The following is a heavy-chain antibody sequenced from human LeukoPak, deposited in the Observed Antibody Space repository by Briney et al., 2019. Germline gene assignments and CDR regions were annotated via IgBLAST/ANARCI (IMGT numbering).Heavy chain of an antibody. V-gene: IGHV3-23*01. J-gene: IGHJ5*02. CDR2: ISATADST. CDR1: GFTFSSYG. Sequence: PGGSLRLSCAASGFTFSSYGMSWVRQAPGKGLEWVSTISATADSTYYADSVKGRFTISRDNSKNTLYLQMNSLRADDTAVYYCARESGYHGSGFDPWGQGTLVTVSS. D-gene: IGHD3-10*01. CDR3: ARESGYHGSGFDP.